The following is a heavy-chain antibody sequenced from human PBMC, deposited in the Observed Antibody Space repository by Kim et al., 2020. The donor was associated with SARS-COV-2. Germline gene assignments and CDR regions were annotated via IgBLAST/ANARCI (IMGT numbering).Heavy chain of an antibody. Sequence: SETLSLTCTVSGGSISSYYWSWIRQPPGKGLEWIGFIYYSGSTNYNPSLKSRVTISVDTPKIQFSLKLSSVTAADTAVYYCARVRGGRNAIFDYWGQGTLVTVSS. CDR3: ARVRGGRNAIFDY. CDR1: GGSISSYY. V-gene: IGHV4-59*01. D-gene: IGHD3-10*01. CDR2: IYYSGST. J-gene: IGHJ4*02.